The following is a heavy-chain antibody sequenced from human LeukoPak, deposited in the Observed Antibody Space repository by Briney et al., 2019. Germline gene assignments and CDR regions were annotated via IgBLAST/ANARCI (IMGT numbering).Heavy chain of an antibody. CDR2: ISGSGGCT. CDR3: AKDLGYCGSGSSFDY. V-gene: IGHV3-23*01. Sequence: GGSLRLSCAASGFTFSSYAMSWVRQAPGKGLEWVSAISGSGGCTYYADSVKGRFTISRDNSKNTLYLQMNSLRAEDTAVYYCAKDLGYCGSGSSFDYWGQGTLVTVSS. J-gene: IGHJ4*02. CDR1: GFTFSSYA. D-gene: IGHD3-10*01.